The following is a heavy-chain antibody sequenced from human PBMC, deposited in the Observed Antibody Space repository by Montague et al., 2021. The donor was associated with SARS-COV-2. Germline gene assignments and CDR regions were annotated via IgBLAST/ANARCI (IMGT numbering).Heavy chain of an antibody. Sequence: SETLSLTCAVSGVSITSTNWGSLVRQPPGKGLEWIGEISYGGIATYNPPLKSRATISMDRSRNLFSLKLSSVTAADTAIYYCAGKVLTVPADYWGQGTLVTVS. D-gene: IGHD4-11*01. V-gene: IGHV4-4*02. CDR1: GVSITSTNW. CDR3: AGKVLTVPADY. J-gene: IGHJ4*02. CDR2: ISYGGIA.